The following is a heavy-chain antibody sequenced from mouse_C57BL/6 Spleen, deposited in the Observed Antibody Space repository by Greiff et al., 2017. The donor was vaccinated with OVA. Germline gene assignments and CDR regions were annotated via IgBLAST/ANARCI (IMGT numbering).Heavy chain of an antibody. D-gene: IGHD2-5*01. J-gene: IGHJ2*01. CDR1: GYTFTSYW. CDR3: ARVDYSNYVYYFDY. CDR2: IYPGSGST. Sequence: QVQLQQSGAELVKPGASVKMSCKASGYTFTSYWITWVKQRPGQGLEWIGDIYPGSGSTNYNEKFKSKATLTVDTSSSTAYMQLSSLTSEDSAVYYCARVDYSNYVYYFDYWGQGTTLTVSS. V-gene: IGHV1-55*01.